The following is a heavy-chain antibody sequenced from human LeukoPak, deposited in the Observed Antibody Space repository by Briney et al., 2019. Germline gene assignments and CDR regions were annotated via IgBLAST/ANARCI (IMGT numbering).Heavy chain of an antibody. D-gene: IGHD3-10*01. V-gene: IGHV3-21*01. CDR2: ITTGHSYN. Sequence: PGGSLRLSCVASGFTFSSHSMNWVRQAPGKGLEWVSSITTGHSYNYYADSVKGRFTISRDNAKNSLYLQMNSLRAEDTAVYYCARAWFGDLRGWGQGTLVTVSS. CDR3: ARAWFGDLRG. CDR1: GFTFSSHS. J-gene: IGHJ4*02.